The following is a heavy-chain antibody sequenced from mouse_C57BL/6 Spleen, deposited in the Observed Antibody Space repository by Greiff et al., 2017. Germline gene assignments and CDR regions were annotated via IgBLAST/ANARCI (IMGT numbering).Heavy chain of an antibody. CDR2: IHPNSGST. V-gene: IGHV1-64*01. Sequence: VQLQQSGAELVKPGASVKLSCKASGYTFTSYWMHWVKQRPGQGLEWIGLIHPNSGSTNYNEKFKSKATLTVDKSSSTAYMQLSSLTSEDSAVYYGARKGHYSNYEDYAMDYWGQGTSVTVSS. J-gene: IGHJ4*01. D-gene: IGHD2-5*01. CDR3: ARKGHYSNYEDYAMDY. CDR1: GYTFTSYW.